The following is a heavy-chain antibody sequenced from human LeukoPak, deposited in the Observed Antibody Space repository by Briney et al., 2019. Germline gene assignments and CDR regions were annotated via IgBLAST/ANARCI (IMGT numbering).Heavy chain of an antibody. CDR1: GYTFTSYD. D-gene: IGHD3-10*01. CDR2: MNPNSGNT. J-gene: IGHJ4*02. V-gene: IGHV1-8*01. CDR3: ARGGITMVRGVKASSGFDY. Sequence: ASVKVSCKASGYTFTSYDINWVRQATGQGLEWMGWMNPNSGNTGYAQKFQGRVTMTRNTSISTAYMELSSLRSEDTAVYYCARGGITMVRGVKASSGFDYWGQGTLVTVSS.